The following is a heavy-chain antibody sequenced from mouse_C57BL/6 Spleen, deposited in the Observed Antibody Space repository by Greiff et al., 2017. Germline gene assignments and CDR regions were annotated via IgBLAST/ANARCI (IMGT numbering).Heavy chain of an antibody. CDR3: ARDAGEGYFDY. V-gene: IGHV7-1*01. Sequence: EVKLMESGGGLVQSGRSLRLSCATSGFTFSDFYMEWVRQAPGKGLEWIAASRNKANDYTTEYSASVKGRFIVSRDTSQSILYLQMNALRAEDTAIYYCARDAGEGYFDYWGQGTTLTVSS. J-gene: IGHJ2*01. CDR1: GFTFSDFY. CDR2: SRNKANDYTT.